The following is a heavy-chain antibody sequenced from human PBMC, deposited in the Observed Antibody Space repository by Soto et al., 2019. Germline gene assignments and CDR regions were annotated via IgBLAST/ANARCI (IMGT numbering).Heavy chain of an antibody. D-gene: IGHD5-18*01. CDR3: ARDSYGHFDY. CDR1: GYSISSSNW. V-gene: IGHV4-28*03. Sequence: PSETLSLTCAVSGYSISSSNWWGWIRQPPGKGLEWIGYIYYSGSTYYNPSLKSRVTMSVDTSKNQFSLKLSSVTAADTAVYYCARDSYGHFDYWGQGTLVTVSS. J-gene: IGHJ4*02. CDR2: IYYSGST.